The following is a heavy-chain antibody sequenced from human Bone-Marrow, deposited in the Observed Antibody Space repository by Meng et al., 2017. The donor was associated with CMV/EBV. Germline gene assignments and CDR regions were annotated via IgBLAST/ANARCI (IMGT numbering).Heavy chain of an antibody. V-gene: IGHV4-39*07. J-gene: IGHJ5*02. CDR2: IYYSGST. CDR1: GGSISSCSYY. D-gene: IGHD4-11*01. Sequence: SETLSLTCTVYGGSISSCSYYWGWIRQPPGKGLEWSGSIYYSGSTYYNPSLKSRVTISVDTCKNQFSLKLSSVTAADTAVYYFARDSAGSNYLGWFDPWGQGTLVTVSS. CDR3: ARDSAGSNYLGWFDP.